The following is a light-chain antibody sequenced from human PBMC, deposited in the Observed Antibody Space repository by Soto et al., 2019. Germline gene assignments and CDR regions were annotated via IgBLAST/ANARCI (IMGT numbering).Light chain of an antibody. CDR3: SSYSRSSFYV. CDR2: EVS. V-gene: IGLV2-14*01. J-gene: IGLJ1*01. CDR1: SSDVGYYNY. Sequence: QSALTQPASVSGSPGQSITISCTGTSSDVGYYNYVSWYQQHPGKAPKLMIYEVSNRPSGVSNRFSGSKSGNTASLTISGLQAEDEADYYCSSYSRSSFYVFGTGTKVTVL.